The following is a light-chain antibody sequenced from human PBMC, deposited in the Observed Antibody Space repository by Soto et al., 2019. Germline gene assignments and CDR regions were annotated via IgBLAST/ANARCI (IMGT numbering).Light chain of an antibody. V-gene: IGKV1-13*02. J-gene: IGKJ1*01. CDR3: QQYNSYSWT. CDR2: DAS. CDR1: QGISSA. Sequence: AIQLTQSPSSLSASVLYRVTITFLASQGISSALAWYQQKPGKAPKLLIYDASSLESGVPSRFSGIGSGTEFTLTISSLQPDDFATYYCQQYNSYSWTFGQGTKVDIK.